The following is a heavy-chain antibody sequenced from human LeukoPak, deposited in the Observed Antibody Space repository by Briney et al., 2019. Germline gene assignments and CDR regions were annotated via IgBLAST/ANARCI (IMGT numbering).Heavy chain of an antibody. CDR3: ARFVLRYFDWLPNFDY. CDR1: GGTFSGYG. Sequence: ASVKVSCKASGGTFSGYGISWVRQAPGQGLEWMGWISAYNGNTNYAQKLQGRVTMTTDTSTSTAYMELRSLRSDDTAVYYCARFVLRYFDWLPNFDYWGQGTLVTVSS. J-gene: IGHJ4*02. V-gene: IGHV1-18*01. CDR2: ISAYNGNT. D-gene: IGHD3-9*01.